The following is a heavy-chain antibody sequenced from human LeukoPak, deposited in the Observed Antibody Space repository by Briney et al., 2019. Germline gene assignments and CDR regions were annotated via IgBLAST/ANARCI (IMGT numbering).Heavy chain of an antibody. V-gene: IGHV1-8*01. CDR1: GYTFTSYD. CDR2: MNPNSGNT. CDR3: ARGFLGSRWGDVSAITTLGLYYYMDV. J-gene: IGHJ6*03. Sequence: GASVKVSCKASGYTFTSYDINWVRQATGQGLEWMGWMNPNSGNTGYAQKFQGRVTMTRNTSISTAYMELSSLRSEDTAVYYCARGFLGSRWGDVSAITTLGLYYYMDVWGKGTTVTVSS. D-gene: IGHD1-14*01.